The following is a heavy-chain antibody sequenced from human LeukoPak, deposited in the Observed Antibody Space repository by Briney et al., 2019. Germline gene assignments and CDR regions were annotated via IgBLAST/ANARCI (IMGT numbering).Heavy chain of an antibody. CDR1: GFTFSDHY. D-gene: IGHD3-16*01. CDR3: ARDTTSWGLPKYNWFDP. Sequence: PGGSLRLSCAASGFTFSDHYVNWIRQAPGKGLEWVSYISGSSSYTNYADSVKGRFTISRDNAKNSLYLQMNSLRAEDTAVYYCARDTTSWGLPKYNWFDPWGQGTLVTVSS. CDR2: ISGSSSYT. J-gene: IGHJ5*02. V-gene: IGHV3-11*05.